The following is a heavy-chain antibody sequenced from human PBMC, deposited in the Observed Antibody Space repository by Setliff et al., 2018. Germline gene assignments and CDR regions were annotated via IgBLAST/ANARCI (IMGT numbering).Heavy chain of an antibody. V-gene: IGHV4-4*02. CDR1: GDSISSGNW. CDR3: ARVPLDRDDFRGYYLLFDY. J-gene: IGHJ4*02. CDR2: INHSGNT. D-gene: IGHD3-22*01. Sequence: SETLSRTCAVSGDSISSGNWWSWVRQPPEKGLEWIGEINHSGNTNYNPSLKSRVTISVDKSTNQFSLKLNSVTAADTAVYYCARVPLDRDDFRGYYLLFDYWGQGTPVTVSS.